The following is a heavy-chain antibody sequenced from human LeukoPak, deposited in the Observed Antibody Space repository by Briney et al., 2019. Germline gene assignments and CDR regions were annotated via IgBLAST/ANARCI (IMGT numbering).Heavy chain of an antibody. CDR1: GYTFTGYY. CDR3: ATGGYSSSWYLRGWFDP. V-gene: IGHV1-2*02. CDR2: INPNSGGT. D-gene: IGHD6-13*01. J-gene: IGHJ5*02. Sequence: GASVKVSCKASGYTFTGYYMHWVRQATGQGLEWMGWINPNSGGTNYAQKFQGRVTMTRDTSISTAYMELSRLRSDDTAVYYCATGGYSSSWYLRGWFDPWGQGTLVTVSS.